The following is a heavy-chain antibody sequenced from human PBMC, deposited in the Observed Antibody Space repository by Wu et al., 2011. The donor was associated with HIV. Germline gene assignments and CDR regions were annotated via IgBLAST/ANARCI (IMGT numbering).Heavy chain of an antibody. CDR1: RHLQLLC. CDR3: ARGSGLGSYFDL. D-gene: IGHD3-10*01. J-gene: IGHJ4*02. CDR2: IIPIFGTT. V-gene: IGHV1-69*15. Sequence: QVHLGASGAEVNAPGSSVKVSCKAFWRHLQLLCYQLGAQAPGQGLEWMGRIIPIFGTTNYAQKFQGRVTITADESTSTVYMELSSLRSEDTAVYYCARGSGLGSYFDLWGQGTLVPVSS.